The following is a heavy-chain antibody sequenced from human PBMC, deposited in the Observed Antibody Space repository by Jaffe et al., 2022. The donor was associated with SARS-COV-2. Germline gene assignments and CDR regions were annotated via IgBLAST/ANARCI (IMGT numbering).Heavy chain of an antibody. CDR2: IYWDDDE. J-gene: IGHJ4*02. Sequence: QITLKESGPTLVKPTQTLTLTCTFSGFSLSTSGVGVGWIRQPPGKALEWLAFIYWDDDERYSPSLKSRLTITKDTSKNQVVLTMTNMDPVDTATYYCARYLADASFDYWGQGSLVTVSS. CDR1: GFSLSTSGVG. V-gene: IGHV2-5*02. D-gene: IGHD2-15*01. CDR3: ARYLADASFDY.